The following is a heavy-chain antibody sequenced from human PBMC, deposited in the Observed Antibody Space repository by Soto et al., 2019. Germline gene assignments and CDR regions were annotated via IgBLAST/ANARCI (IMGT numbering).Heavy chain of an antibody. D-gene: IGHD1-7*01. V-gene: IGHV4-38-2*01. CDR2: IYHSGST. CDR3: ARVDNWNYLTNYYGMDV. J-gene: IGHJ6*02. CDR1: GYSISSGYD. Sequence: XETLSLRCAVSGYSISSGYDWCCIRQPPGKGLEWIGSIYHSGSTYYNPSLKSRVTISVDTSKNQFSLKLSSVTAADTAVYYCARVDNWNYLTNYYGMDVWGQGTTVTVSS.